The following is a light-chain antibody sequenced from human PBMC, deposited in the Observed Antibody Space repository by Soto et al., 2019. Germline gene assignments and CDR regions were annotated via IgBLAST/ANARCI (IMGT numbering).Light chain of an antibody. CDR3: CSYAGTSSYV. CDR1: SNDVGTYDY. V-gene: IGLV2-11*01. J-gene: IGLJ1*01. CDR2: DVS. Sequence: QSVLTQPRSVSGSPGQSVTISCTGTSNDVGTYDYVSWYQQHPGRAPKLIIYDVSKRPSGVPDRFSGSKSGNTASLTISGLQAEDEADYYCCSYAGTSSYVFGTGTNVTVL.